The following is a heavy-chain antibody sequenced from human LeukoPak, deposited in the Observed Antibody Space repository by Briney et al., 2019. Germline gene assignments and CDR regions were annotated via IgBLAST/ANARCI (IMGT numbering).Heavy chain of an antibody. CDR1: GFTFSSYD. CDR2: IGTAGDT. Sequence: GGSLRLSCAASGFTFSSYDMHWVRQATGKGLEWVSAIGTAGDTYYPGSVKGRFTISRENAKNSLYLQMNSLRAEDTAVYYCARGGSSWYYFDYWGQGTLVTVSS. V-gene: IGHV3-13*01. D-gene: IGHD6-13*01. CDR3: ARGGSSWYYFDY. J-gene: IGHJ4*02.